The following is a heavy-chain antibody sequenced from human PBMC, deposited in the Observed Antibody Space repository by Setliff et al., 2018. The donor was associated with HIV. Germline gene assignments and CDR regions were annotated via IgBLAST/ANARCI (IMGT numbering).Heavy chain of an antibody. J-gene: IGHJ3*02. CDR2: IFHSGAT. V-gene: IGHV4-38-2*02. CDR3: AREVFSGWRIFDI. CDR1: GYSITNGYY. Sequence: SETLSLTCAVSGYSITNGYYWGWIRQPPGKGLEWIGSIFHSGATNYNPSLKSRVTISLDTSKNQFSLKLSSVTAADTAVYYCAREVFSGWRIFDIWGHGTMVTVSS. D-gene: IGHD6-19*01.